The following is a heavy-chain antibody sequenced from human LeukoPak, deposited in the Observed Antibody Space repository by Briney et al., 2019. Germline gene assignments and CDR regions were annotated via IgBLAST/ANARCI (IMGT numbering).Heavy chain of an antibody. D-gene: IGHD1-26*01. CDR1: GFTFSSYG. J-gene: IGHJ4*02. CDR2: ISGSGGST. V-gene: IGHV3-23*01. Sequence: PGGTLRLSCAAPGFTFSSYGMSWVRQAPGKGLEWVSAISGSGGSTYYADSVKGRFTISRDNSKNTLYLQMNSLRAEDTAVYYCAKGASGSYSYWGQGTLVTVSS. CDR3: AKGASGSYSY.